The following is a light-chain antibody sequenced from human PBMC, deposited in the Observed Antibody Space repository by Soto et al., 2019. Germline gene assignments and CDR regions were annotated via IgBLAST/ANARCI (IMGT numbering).Light chain of an antibody. V-gene: IGLV3-21*04. CDR3: QVWDSSSDHPYV. CDR1: NIGSKS. Sequence: LTQPPSVSVAPGKTARITCGGNNIGSKSVHWYQQKPGQAPVLVIYYDSDRPSGIPERFSGSNSGNTATLTISRVEAGDEADYYCQVWDSSSDHPYVFGTGTKLT. J-gene: IGLJ1*01. CDR2: YDS.